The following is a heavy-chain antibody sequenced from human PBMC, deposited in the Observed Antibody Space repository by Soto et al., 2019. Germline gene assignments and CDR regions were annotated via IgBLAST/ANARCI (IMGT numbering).Heavy chain of an antibody. CDR2: IWYDGSNK. J-gene: IGHJ5*02. V-gene: IGHV3-33*01. CDR1: GFTFSSYG. D-gene: IGHD3-22*01. Sequence: PGGSLRLSCAASGFTFSSYGMHWVRQAPGKGLEWVAVIWYDGSNKYYADSVKGRFTISRDNSKNTLYLQMNSLRAEDTAVYYCARGRLYYYDSNVFDPWGQGTLVTVSS. CDR3: ARGRLYYYDSNVFDP.